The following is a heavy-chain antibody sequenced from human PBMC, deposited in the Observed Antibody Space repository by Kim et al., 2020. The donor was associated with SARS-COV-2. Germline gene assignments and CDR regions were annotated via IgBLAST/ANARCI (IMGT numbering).Heavy chain of an antibody. J-gene: IGHJ4*02. D-gene: IGHD2-15*01. CDR2: IDCCNGNT. Sequence: ASVKVSCKTSGHTFTRDSIHWVRQAPGQGLEWMGCIDCCNGNTIYSQKFQGRVTFTTDTSASTAYMELSSLRSEDSAVYYCLGGYYFDYWGQGTLVTVSS. CDR3: LGGYYFDY. V-gene: IGHV1-3*01. CDR1: GHTFTRDS.